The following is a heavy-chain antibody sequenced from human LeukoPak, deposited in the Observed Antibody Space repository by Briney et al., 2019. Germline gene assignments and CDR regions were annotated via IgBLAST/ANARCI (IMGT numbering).Heavy chain of an antibody. D-gene: IGHD3-22*01. CDR3: AREADYYDSSVYFDY. J-gene: IGHJ4*02. CDR2: IIPIFGTA. Sequence: SVKVSCKASGGTFSSYAISWVRRAPGQGLEWMGGIIPIFGTANYAQKFQGRVTITADESTSTAYMELSSLRSEDTAVYYCAREADYYDSSVYFDYWGQGTLVTVSS. V-gene: IGHV1-69*13. CDR1: GGTFSSYA.